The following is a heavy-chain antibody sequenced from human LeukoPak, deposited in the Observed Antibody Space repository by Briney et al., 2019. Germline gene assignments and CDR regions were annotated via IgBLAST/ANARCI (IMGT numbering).Heavy chain of an antibody. CDR3: ARVRLLWFGYNWFDP. D-gene: IGHD3-10*01. J-gene: IGHJ5*02. CDR1: GGTFSSYA. Sequence: APVKVSCKASGGTFSSYAISWVRQAPGQGLEWMGGIIPIFGTANYAQKFQGRVTITADESTSTAYMELSSLRSEDTAVYYCARVRLLWFGYNWFDPWGQGTLVTVSS. CDR2: IIPIFGTA. V-gene: IGHV1-69*13.